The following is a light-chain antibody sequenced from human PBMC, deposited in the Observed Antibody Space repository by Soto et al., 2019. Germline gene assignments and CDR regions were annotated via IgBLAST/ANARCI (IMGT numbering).Light chain of an antibody. V-gene: IGKV1-39*01. CDR2: EAT. CDR1: QNIHKY. J-gene: IGKJ1*01. Sequence: DIQMTQSPSSLSASVGDRVTISCRASQNIHKYLNWYQQRPGKAPNLLVYEATSLETGVSSKFSGSGSGTEITLTINSLQPEDFATYYCQQSFVSPWTFGQGT. CDR3: QQSFVSPWT.